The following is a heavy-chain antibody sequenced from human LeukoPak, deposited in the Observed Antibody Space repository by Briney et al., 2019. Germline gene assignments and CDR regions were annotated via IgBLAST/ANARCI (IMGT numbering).Heavy chain of an antibody. D-gene: IGHD3-22*01. CDR2: IIPNSGGT. CDR1: GYTFTSYY. CDR3: SRGQFRLGQYDSSAFDY. Sequence: ASVKVSCKASGYTFTSYYMHWVRQAPGQGLEWMGWIIPNSGGTNYAQNFQGRVSMTRDTSITTAYMELSRLRSEDTAVYYCSRGQFRLGQYDSSAFDYWGQGTLVTVSS. V-gene: IGHV1-2*02. J-gene: IGHJ4*02.